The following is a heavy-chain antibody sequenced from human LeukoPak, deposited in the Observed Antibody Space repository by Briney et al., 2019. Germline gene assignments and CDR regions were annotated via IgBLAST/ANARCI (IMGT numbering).Heavy chain of an antibody. Sequence: GGSLRLSCAASGFTFSSYAMSWVRQAPGKGLEWVSGINWNGGSTGYADSVKGRFTISRDNAKNSLYLQMNSLRAEDTALYHCARSTVVTPGAFDIWGQGTMVTVSS. V-gene: IGHV3-20*01. CDR1: GFTFSSYA. CDR3: ARSTVVTPGAFDI. D-gene: IGHD4-23*01. CDR2: INWNGGST. J-gene: IGHJ3*02.